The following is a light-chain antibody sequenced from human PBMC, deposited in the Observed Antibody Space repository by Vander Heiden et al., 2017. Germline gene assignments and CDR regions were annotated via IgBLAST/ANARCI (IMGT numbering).Light chain of an antibody. Sequence: SYELTQPPSVSVSPGQTARITCSGDALPKQYVYWYQQKPGQAPKLVIYKDTERPSGIPERFSGSSSETTATLAISGVQAEDEADYYCQSADSAGSYVVFGGGTMLTVL. CDR3: QSADSAGSYVV. CDR2: KDT. V-gene: IGLV3-25*03. CDR1: ALPKQY. J-gene: IGLJ2*01.